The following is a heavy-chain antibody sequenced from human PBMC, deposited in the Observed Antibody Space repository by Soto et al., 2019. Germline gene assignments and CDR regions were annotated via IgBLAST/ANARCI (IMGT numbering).Heavy chain of an antibody. CDR3: AREGGSGNYRYYAMDV. J-gene: IGHJ6*02. V-gene: IGHV1-69*12. CDR1: GGTFSSYA. D-gene: IGHD3-10*01. CDR2: IIPIFGTA. Sequence: QVQLVQSGAEVKKPGSSVKVSCKASGGTFSSYAISWVRQAPGQGLEWMGGIIPIFGTANYAQKFQGRVTITAXXXKXPAYMELSSLRSEDTAVYYCAREGGSGNYRYYAMDVWGQGTTVTVSS.